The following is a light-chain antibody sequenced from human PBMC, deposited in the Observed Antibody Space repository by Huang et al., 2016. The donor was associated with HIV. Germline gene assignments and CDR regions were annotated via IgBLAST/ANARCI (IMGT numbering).Light chain of an antibody. CDR2: ART. CDR3: QQSDIPPWT. V-gene: IGKV1-39*01. CDR1: QSITRY. J-gene: IGKJ1*01. Sequence: DIQMTQSPSSLSASVGDRVSITCRASQSITRYLNWYQQKPGEAPKLLIYARTRLQTGVPSRFSGGGSGTDFTLTISSLQPEDFATYYCQQSDIPPWTFGQGTRVEVK.